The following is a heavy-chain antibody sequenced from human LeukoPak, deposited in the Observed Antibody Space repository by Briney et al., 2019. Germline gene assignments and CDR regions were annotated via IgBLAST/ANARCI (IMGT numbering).Heavy chain of an antibody. CDR1: GFTFSNAW. J-gene: IGHJ4*02. CDR3: TTDPHSSGRDY. Sequence: GGSLRLSCAASGFTFSNAWMSWVRQAPGKGLEWGGRIKSKTDGGTTDYAAPVKGRFTISRDDSKNTLYLQMNSLKTEDTAVYYCTTDPHSSGRDYWGQGTLVTVSS. CDR2: IKSKTDGGTT. D-gene: IGHD6-19*01. V-gene: IGHV3-15*01.